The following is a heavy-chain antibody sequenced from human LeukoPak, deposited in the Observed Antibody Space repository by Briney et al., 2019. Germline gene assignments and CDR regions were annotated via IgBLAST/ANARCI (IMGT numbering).Heavy chain of an antibody. Sequence: GGTLRLSCAASGFTFSSYSMNWVRQAPGKGLVWVSRISSDGSGTRYADSVKGRFTISRDDAKNTLYLQMNSLRAEDTAVYYCAREGFHFDYWGQGTMVTVSS. D-gene: IGHD3-10*01. CDR2: ISSDGSGT. J-gene: IGHJ4*02. V-gene: IGHV3-74*01. CDR3: AREGFHFDY. CDR1: GFTFSSYS.